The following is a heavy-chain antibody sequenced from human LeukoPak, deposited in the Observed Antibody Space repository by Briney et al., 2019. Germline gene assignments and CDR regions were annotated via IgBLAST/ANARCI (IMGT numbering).Heavy chain of an antibody. V-gene: IGHV3-15*01. Sequence: GGSLRLSCAASGFTFSNAWMSWVRQAPGKGLEWVGRIKSKTDGGTTDYAAPVKGRFTISRDDSKNTLYLQMNSLKTEDTAVYYCTTDGYYYDSALDYWGQGTLVTVSS. D-gene: IGHD3-22*01. CDR1: GFTFSNAW. CDR2: IKSKTDGGTT. J-gene: IGHJ4*02. CDR3: TTDGYYYDSALDY.